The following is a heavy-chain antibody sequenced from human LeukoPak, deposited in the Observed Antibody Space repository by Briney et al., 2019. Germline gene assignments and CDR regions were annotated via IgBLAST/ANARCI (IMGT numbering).Heavy chain of an antibody. CDR3: ASGRDYDFWSGYLKAKRVNWFDP. V-gene: IGHV4-39*01. CDR2: IYYSGST. D-gene: IGHD3-3*01. J-gene: IGHJ5*02. Sequence: NPSETLSLTCTVSGGSISSSSYYWGWIRQPPGKGLEWIGSIYYSGSTYYNPSLKSRVTISVDTSKNQFSLKLSSVTAADTAVYYCASGRDYDFWSGYLKAKRVNWFDPWGQGTLVTVSS. CDR1: GGSISSSSYY.